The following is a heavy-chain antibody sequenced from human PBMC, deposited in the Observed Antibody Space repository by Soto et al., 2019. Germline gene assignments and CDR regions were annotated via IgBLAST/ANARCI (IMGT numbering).Heavy chain of an antibody. CDR1: GCTFSSYA. CDR3: ARALSDYYDSSGSNPKVFEP. V-gene: IGHV1-69*13. CDR2: IIPIFGTA. D-gene: IGHD3-22*01. Sequence: SVKVSCKASGCTFSSYAISWVRQAPGQGLEWMGGIIPIFGTANYAQKFQGRVTITADGSTSTAYMELSSLRSEDTAVYYCARALSDYYDSSGSNPKVFEPWGQGTLVTVSS. J-gene: IGHJ5*02.